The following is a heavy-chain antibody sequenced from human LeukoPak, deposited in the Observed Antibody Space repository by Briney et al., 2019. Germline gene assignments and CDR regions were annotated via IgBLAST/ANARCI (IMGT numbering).Heavy chain of an antibody. Sequence: GGSLRLSCAASGFTFSSYAMSWVRQAPGKGLEWVSAISGSGGSTYYADSVKGRFTTSRNNSKNTLCLQMNSLRAEDTAVYYCAKGRAYCGGDCYSIARSWGQGTLVTVSS. CDR1: GFTFSSYA. J-gene: IGHJ5*02. V-gene: IGHV3-23*01. D-gene: IGHD2-21*02. CDR3: AKGRAYCGGDCYSIARS. CDR2: ISGSGGST.